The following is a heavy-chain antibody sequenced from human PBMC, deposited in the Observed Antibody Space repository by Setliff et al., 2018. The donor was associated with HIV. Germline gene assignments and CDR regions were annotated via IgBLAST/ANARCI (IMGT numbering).Heavy chain of an antibody. D-gene: IGHD1-26*01. Sequence: ASVKVSCKASGYTFTDYYIHWVRQAPGQGLEWMGWIYPNTGGTNYAQKFQGRVTMTRDASTSTVDMELRSLTSDDTAVYYCARGSGSYWGYWGQGTLVTVSS. CDR1: GYTFTDYY. CDR2: IYPNTGGT. V-gene: IGHV1-2*02. CDR3: ARGSGSYWGY. J-gene: IGHJ4*02.